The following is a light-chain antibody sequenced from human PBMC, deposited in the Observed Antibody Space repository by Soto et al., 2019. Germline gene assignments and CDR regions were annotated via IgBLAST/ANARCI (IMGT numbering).Light chain of an antibody. CDR1: QYVGTR. V-gene: IGKV3-11*01. J-gene: IGKJ1*01. CDR2: YTS. CDR3: HHRQSWPQT. Sequence: VLTQYTGTLSLSPGERATLSCRGSQYVGTRLAWYQHKPGQAPRLLIYYTSNRATGIPARFSVSGSGTDINLTINSLAPEDFAIYYCHHRQSWPQTFGQRSMADVK.